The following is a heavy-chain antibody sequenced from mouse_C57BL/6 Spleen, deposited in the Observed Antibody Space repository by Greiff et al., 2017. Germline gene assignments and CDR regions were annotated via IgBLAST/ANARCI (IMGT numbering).Heavy chain of an antibody. CDR1: GYTFTDYE. J-gene: IGHJ2*01. CDR3: TRDLITTVVGYFDY. CDR2: IDPETGGT. D-gene: IGHD1-1*01. V-gene: IGHV1-15*01. Sequence: VQLQQSGAELVRPGASVTLSCKASGYTFTDYEMHWVKQTPVHGLEWIGAIDPETGGTAYNQKFKGKAILTAVTSASTAYMELSSLTNEDSAVYYCTRDLITTVVGYFDYWGQGTTLTVSS.